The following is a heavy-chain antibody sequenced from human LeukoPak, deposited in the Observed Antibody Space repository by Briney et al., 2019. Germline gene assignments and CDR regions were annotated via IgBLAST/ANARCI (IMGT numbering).Heavy chain of an antibody. CDR1: GGSISSYY. CDR3: ARVGIYNWFDP. CDR2: IYYSGST. Sequence: SETLSLTCTVSGGSISSYYWSWIRQPPGKGLEWIGYIYYSGSTNYNPSLKSRVTISVDTSKNQFSLKLSSVTAADMAVYYCARVGIYNWFDPWGQGTLVTVSS. V-gene: IGHV4-59*01. D-gene: IGHD6-13*01. J-gene: IGHJ5*02.